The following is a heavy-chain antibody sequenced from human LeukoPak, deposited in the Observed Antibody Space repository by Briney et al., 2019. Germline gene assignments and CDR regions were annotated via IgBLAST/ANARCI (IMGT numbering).Heavy chain of an antibody. J-gene: IGHJ6*03. CDR3: ARHRRMVRGVTPHYYYMDV. D-gene: IGHD3-10*01. CDR2: INHSGST. V-gene: IGHV4-34*01. Sequence: SETLSLTCAVYGGSFSGYYWSWIRQPPGKGLEWIGEINHSGSTNYNPSLKSQVTISVDTSKNQFSLKLSSVTAADTAVYYCARHRRMVRGVTPHYYYMDVWGKGTTVTISS. CDR1: GGSFSGYY.